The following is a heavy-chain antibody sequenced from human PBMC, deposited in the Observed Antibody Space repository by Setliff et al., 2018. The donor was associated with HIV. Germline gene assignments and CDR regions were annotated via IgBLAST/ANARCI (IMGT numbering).Heavy chain of an antibody. J-gene: IGHJ4*02. CDR1: GFTFSSYA. Sequence: LRLSCAASGFTFSSYAMSWVRQAPGKGLEWVSYISSSSSNIYYADSVKGRFTISRDNAKNSLFLQMNSLRAEDTAIYYCARDYNYIFDSWGQGVLVTVSS. D-gene: IGHD3-22*01. CDR2: ISSSSSNI. V-gene: IGHV3-48*04. CDR3: ARDYNYIFDS.